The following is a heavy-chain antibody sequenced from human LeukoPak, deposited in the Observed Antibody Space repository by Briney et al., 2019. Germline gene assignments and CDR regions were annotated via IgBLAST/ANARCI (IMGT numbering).Heavy chain of an antibody. D-gene: IGHD2-15*01. CDR3: ARGLLLNYYYYYMDV. Sequence: GASVKVSCKASGGTFSSYAISWVRQAPGQGLEWMGGIIPIFGTANYAQKFQGRVTITADKSTSTAYMELSSLRSEDTAVYYCARGLLLNYYYYYMDVWGKGTTVTVSS. J-gene: IGHJ6*03. CDR2: IIPIFGTA. V-gene: IGHV1-69*06. CDR1: GGTFSSYA.